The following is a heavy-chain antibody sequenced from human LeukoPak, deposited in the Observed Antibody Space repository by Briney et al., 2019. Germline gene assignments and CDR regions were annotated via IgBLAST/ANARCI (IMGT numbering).Heavy chain of an antibody. V-gene: IGHV1-18*03. CDR2: ISAYNDNT. CDR3: ARAPPFSNGWYNWFDP. CDR1: GYTFTSCG. J-gene: IGHJ5*02. D-gene: IGHD6-19*01. Sequence: ASVKVSCMSSGYTFTSCGISCVRQARGQGLGWMGWISAYNDNTNYAQKLRGSVTMTTDTSTSTAYMELRSLRSDDMTAYYCARAPPFSNGWYNWFDPWGQGTLVTVSS.